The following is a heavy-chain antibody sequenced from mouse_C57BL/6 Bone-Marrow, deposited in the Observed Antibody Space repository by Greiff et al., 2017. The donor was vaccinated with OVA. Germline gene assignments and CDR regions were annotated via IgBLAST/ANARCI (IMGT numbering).Heavy chain of an antibody. J-gene: IGHJ3*01. CDR2: ISDGGSYT. V-gene: IGHV5-4*03. D-gene: IGHD2-1*01. Sequence: EVKLVESGGGLVKPGGSLKLSCAASGFTFSSYAMSWVRQTPEKRLEWVATISDGGSYTYYPDNVKGRFTISRDNAKNNLYLQMSHLKSEDTAMYYCARAIIYYGKGFAYWGQGTLVTVSA. CDR3: ARAIIYYGKGFAY. CDR1: GFTFSSYA.